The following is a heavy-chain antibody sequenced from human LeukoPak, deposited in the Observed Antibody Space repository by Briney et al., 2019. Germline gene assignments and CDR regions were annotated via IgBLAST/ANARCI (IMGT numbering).Heavy chain of an antibody. CDR3: ARHAYSSGWYYFDY. CDR1: GDSISSSSYY. CDR2: IYYSGST. Sequence: SETLSLTCTVSGDSISSSSYYWGWIRQPPGKGMEWIGSIYYSGSTYYNPSLKSRVTISVDTSKNQFSLKLSSVTAADTAVYYCARHAYSSGWYYFDYWGQGTLVTVSS. J-gene: IGHJ4*02. D-gene: IGHD6-19*01. V-gene: IGHV4-39*01.